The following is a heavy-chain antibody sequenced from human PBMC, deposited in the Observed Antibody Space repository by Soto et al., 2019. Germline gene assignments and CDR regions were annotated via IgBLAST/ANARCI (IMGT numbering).Heavy chain of an antibody. J-gene: IGHJ4*02. CDR2: IIPFFGTP. D-gene: IGHD3-22*01. V-gene: IGHV1-69*06. CDR3: ARDKGAYYSHLVY. Sequence: QVLLVQSGAEVKKPGSSVKVSCKLSGATFSSYAMSWVRQAPGQGLEWIGGIIPFFGTPNYAQKFQGRVSITADTSTATSYMVLSSLRSDDTAVYYCARDKGAYYSHLVYWGQGTLVTVSS. CDR1: GATFSSYA.